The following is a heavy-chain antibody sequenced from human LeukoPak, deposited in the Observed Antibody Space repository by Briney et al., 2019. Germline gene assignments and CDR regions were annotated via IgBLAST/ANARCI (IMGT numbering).Heavy chain of an antibody. CDR3: ALGLVTDY. CDR2: IWYDGINK. J-gene: IGHJ4*02. CDR1: GFTFRTLG. V-gene: IGHV3-33*01. Sequence: GRSLRLSCAASGFTFRTLGMHWVRQAPGKGLEWVAIIWYDGINKYCADSVKGRFTISRDNSKNTLYLQMNSLRVEDTAVYYCALGLVTDYWGQGTLVTVSS. D-gene: IGHD3-9*01.